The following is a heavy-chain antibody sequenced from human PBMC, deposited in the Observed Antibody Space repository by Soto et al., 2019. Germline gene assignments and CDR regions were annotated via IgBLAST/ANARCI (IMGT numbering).Heavy chain of an antibody. CDR1: GFTCSDYY. Sequence: QVQLVESGGGLVKPGGSLRLSCAASGFTCSDYYMSWIRQAPGKGLEWVSYISSSSSYTNYADSVKGRFTISRDNAKNSPYLPMNGLRAEDTAVYSCERPSSWEATWYFDLWGRGNLVTVSS. V-gene: IGHV3-11*05. J-gene: IGHJ2*01. D-gene: IGHD1-26*01. CDR2: ISSSSSYT. CDR3: ERPSSWEATWYFDL.